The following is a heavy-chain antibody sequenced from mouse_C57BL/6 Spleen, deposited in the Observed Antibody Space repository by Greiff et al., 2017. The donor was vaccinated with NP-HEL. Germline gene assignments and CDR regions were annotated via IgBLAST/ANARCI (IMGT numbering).Heavy chain of an antibody. CDR2: ILPGSGST. CDR1: GYTFTGYW. J-gene: IGHJ3*01. D-gene: IGHD4-1*01. CDR3: ARLGTGTWYFDY. Sequence: QVQLQQSGAELMKPGASVKLSCKATGYTFTGYWIEWVKQRPGHGLEWIGEILPGSGSTNYHEKFKGKATFTADTSSNTAYMQLSSLTTEDAAIYYCARLGTGTWYFDYWGQGTLVTVSA. V-gene: IGHV1-9*01.